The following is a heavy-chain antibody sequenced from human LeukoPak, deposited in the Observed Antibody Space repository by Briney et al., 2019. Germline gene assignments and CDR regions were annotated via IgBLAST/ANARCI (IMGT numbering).Heavy chain of an antibody. Sequence: PSETLSLTCTVSGGSISSSSYYWGWIRQPPGKGLEWIGSIYYSGSTYYNPSLKSRVTISVDTSKNQFSLKLSSVTAADTAVYYCARHSSAGIVVVTHFDYWGQGTLVTVSS. CDR1: GGSISSSSYY. V-gene: IGHV4-39*01. D-gene: IGHD3-22*01. CDR3: ARHSSAGIVVVTHFDY. J-gene: IGHJ4*02. CDR2: IYYSGST.